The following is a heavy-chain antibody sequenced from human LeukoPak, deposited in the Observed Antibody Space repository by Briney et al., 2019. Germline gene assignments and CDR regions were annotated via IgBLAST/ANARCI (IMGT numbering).Heavy chain of an antibody. CDR3: ARGDSYGPFHY. Sequence: PGGSLRLSCTVSGFTVSSNSWSWVRQAPGKGLEWVSSIRRSSSYIFYEDSLRGRFTISRDNAKSSLYLQMNSLRAEDTAVYYCARGDSYGPFHYWGQGTLVIVSS. V-gene: IGHV3-21*01. CDR1: GFTVSSNS. D-gene: IGHD5-18*01. CDR2: IRRSSSYI. J-gene: IGHJ4*02.